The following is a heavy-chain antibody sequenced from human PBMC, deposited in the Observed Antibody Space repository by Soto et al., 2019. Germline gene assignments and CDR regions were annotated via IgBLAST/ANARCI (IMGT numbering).Heavy chain of an antibody. D-gene: IGHD2-2*01. J-gene: IGHJ4*02. CDR3: AREGNGCSSTRCYFPSLFNY. CDR2: IWYDGNNK. CDR1: AFPSSRDG. V-gene: IGHV3-33*01. Sequence: PGGALRLSCSASAFPSSRDGMHWVRQAPGKGLEWVAVIWYDGNNKYYADTVKGRFTISRDNSKKTLYVQMNSLRADDTAVYYCAREGNGCSSTRCYFPSLFNYWGQGNLVTVSS.